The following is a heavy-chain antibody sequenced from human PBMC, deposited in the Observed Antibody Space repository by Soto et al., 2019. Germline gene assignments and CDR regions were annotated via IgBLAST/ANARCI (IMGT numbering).Heavy chain of an antibody. V-gene: IGHV4-39*01. D-gene: IGHD2-21*01. J-gene: IGHJ5*02. Sequence: SETLSLTCAVSGDSISNNNFYWGWIRQPPGKGLEWIASIYYSGTTYYNPSLKSRVTISVDTSKNQFSLKLSSVTAADTAVYYCARADWQTNWFDPWGQGTLVTVSS. CDR3: ARADWQTNWFDP. CDR1: GDSISNNNFY. CDR2: IYYSGTT.